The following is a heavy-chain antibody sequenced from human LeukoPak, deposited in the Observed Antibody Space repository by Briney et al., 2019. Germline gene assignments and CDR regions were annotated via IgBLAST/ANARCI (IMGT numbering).Heavy chain of an antibody. V-gene: IGHV3-21*01. CDR3: ASVNYYGSGSLYYYGMDV. J-gene: IGHJ6*04. CDR1: GFTFSSYS. CDR2: ISSSSSYI. Sequence: GGSLRLSCAASGFTFSSYSMNWVRQAPGKGLEWVSSISSSSSYIYYADSVKGRFTISRDNAKNSLYLQMNSLRAEDTAVYYCASVNYYGSGSLYYYGMDVWGKGTTVTVSS. D-gene: IGHD3-10*01.